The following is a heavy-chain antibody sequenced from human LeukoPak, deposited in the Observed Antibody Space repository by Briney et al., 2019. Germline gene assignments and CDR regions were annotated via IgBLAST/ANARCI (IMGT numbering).Heavy chain of an antibody. CDR2: IIPILGIA. CDR3: ARDRGSSGSYYRY. CDR1: GGTFSSYA. V-gene: IGHV1-69*04. J-gene: IGHJ4*02. Sequence: SVKVSCKASGGTFSSYAISWVRQAPGQELEWMGRIIPILGIANYAQKFQGRVTITADKSTSTAYMELSSLRSEDTAVYYCARDRGSSGSYYRYWGQGTLVTVSS. D-gene: IGHD1-26*01.